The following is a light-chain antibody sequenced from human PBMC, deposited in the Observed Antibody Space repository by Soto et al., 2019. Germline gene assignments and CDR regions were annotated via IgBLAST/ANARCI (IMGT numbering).Light chain of an antibody. CDR3: QQYNSSPPLT. J-gene: IGKJ4*01. V-gene: IGKV3-15*01. CDR1: QSVSSS. Sequence: EIVMTQSPATLSVSPGERATLSCRASQSVSSSLAWYQQKPGQAPRLVIYGAFTRATGIPARFSGSGSGTEFTLTISGLQSEDFAVYYCQQYNSSPPLTFGGGTKVEIK. CDR2: GAF.